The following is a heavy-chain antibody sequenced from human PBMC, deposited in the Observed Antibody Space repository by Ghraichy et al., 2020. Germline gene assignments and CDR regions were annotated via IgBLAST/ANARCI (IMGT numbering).Heavy chain of an antibody. D-gene: IGHD6-19*01. V-gene: IGHV3-7*01. CDR1: GFTFSSYW. J-gene: IGHJ4*02. Sequence: GESLNISCAAAGFTFSSYWMSWVRQAPGKGLEWVANIKKDGSEKYYVDSVKGRFTISRDNAKNSLYLKMNSLRAEDTAVYYCARDLGSGWYFDYWGQGTLVTVSS. CDR2: IKKDGSEK. CDR3: ARDLGSGWYFDY.